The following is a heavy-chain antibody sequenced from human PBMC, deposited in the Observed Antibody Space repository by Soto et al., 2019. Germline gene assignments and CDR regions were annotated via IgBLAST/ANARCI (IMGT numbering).Heavy chain of an antibody. CDR3: VKARQQWSTYNCYTADY. CDR1: GFTFSNYA. V-gene: IGHV3-23*01. Sequence: EVQLLESGGGLVQPGGSLRLSCAASGFTFSNYAMSWVRQAPGKGLEWVSGISDSGGRTNYADSVKGRFTISRDNSKNTVHLQMSSLRAEDTAVYYCVKARQQWSTYNCYTADYWGQGTLGTVSS. CDR2: ISDSGGRT. D-gene: IGHD1-20*01. J-gene: IGHJ4*02.